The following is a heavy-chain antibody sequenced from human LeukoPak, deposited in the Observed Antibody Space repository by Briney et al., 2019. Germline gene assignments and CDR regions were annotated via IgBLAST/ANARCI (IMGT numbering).Heavy chain of an antibody. CDR1: GGSFSGYY. CDR3: AREIAVAGYWFDP. J-gene: IGHJ5*02. Sequence: SETLSLTCAVYGGSFSGYYWSWIRQPPGKGLEWIGEINHSGSTNYNPSLKSRVTISVDTSKNQFSLKLSSVTAADTAVYYCAREIAVAGYWFDPWGQGTLVTVSS. D-gene: IGHD6-19*01. CDR2: INHSGST. V-gene: IGHV4-34*01.